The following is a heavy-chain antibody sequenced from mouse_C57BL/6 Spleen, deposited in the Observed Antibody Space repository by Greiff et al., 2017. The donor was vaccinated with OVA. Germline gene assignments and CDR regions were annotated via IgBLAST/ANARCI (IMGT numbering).Heavy chain of an antibody. D-gene: IGHD4-1*01. J-gene: IGHJ4*01. Sequence: VHVKQSGPELVKLGASVKISCKASGYSFTDYNMNWVKQSNGKSLEWIGVINPNYGTTSYNQKFKGKATLTVDQSSSTAYMQLNSLTSEDSAVYYCARRLGRAYYYAMDYWGQGTSVTVSS. CDR1: GYSFTDYN. V-gene: IGHV1-39*01. CDR2: INPNYGTT. CDR3: ARRLGRAYYYAMDY.